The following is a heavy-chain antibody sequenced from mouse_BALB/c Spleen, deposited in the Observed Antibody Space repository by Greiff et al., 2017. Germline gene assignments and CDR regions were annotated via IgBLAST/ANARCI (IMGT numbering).Heavy chain of an antibody. Sequence: EVKLMESGGGLVQPGGSRKLSCAASGFTFSSFGMHWVRQAPEKGLEWVAYISSGSSTIYYADTVKGRFTISRDNPKNTLFLQMTSLRSEDTAMYYCARSGGYGYWYFDVWGAGTTVTVSS. D-gene: IGHD3-2*02. V-gene: IGHV5-17*02. CDR3: ARSGGYGYWYFDV. J-gene: IGHJ1*01. CDR1: GFTFSSFG. CDR2: ISSGSSTI.